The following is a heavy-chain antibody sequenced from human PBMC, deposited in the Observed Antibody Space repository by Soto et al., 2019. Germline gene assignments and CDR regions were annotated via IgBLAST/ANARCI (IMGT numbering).Heavy chain of an antibody. Sequence: PSETLSLTCTVSGGSLSNYYWSWIRQPPGKGLEWIGYIFYSGSTKYNPSLKSRATISIDTSKNQVSLKLSSVTAEDTAVYYCATLPRGHWGQGTLVTVSS. CDR2: IFYSGST. J-gene: IGHJ4*02. D-gene: IGHD3-10*01. V-gene: IGHV4-59*08. CDR3: ATLPRGH. CDR1: GGSLSNYY.